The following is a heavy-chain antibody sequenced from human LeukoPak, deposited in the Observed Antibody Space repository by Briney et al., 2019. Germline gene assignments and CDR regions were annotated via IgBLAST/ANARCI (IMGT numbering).Heavy chain of an antibody. D-gene: IGHD6-13*01. CDR1: GGSFSGYY. J-gene: IGHJ4*02. CDR2: INHSGST. CDR3: ARGVMRYSSSWYTHPQLYYFDY. V-gene: IGHV4-34*01. Sequence: SETLSLTCAVYGGSFSGYYWSWIRQPPGKGLEWIGEINHSGSTNYNPSLKSRVTISVDTSKNQFSLKLSSVTAAETAVYYCARGVMRYSSSWYTHPQLYYFDYWGQGTLVTVSS.